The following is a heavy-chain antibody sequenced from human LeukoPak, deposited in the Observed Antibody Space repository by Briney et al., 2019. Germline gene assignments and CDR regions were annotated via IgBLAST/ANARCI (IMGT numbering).Heavy chain of an antibody. D-gene: IGHD1-14*01. CDR2: ISWNTNSV. CDR3: ARDRPGYFDY. V-gene: IGHV3-9*01. Sequence: GGSLRLSCAASGCRFADFAMHWVRQAPGKGLEWVSGISWNTNSVGYADSVKGRFTISRDNAKNSLYLQMNSLRAEDTAVYYCARDRPGYFDYWGQGTLVTVSS. J-gene: IGHJ4*02. CDR1: GCRFADFA.